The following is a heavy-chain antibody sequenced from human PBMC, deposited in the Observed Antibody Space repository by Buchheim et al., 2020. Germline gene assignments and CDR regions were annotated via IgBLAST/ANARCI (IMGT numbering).Heavy chain of an antibody. CDR1: GGSFSGYY. Sequence: QVQLQQWGAGLLKPSETLSLTCAVYGGSFSGYYWSWIRQPPGKGLEWIGEINHSGSTNYNPSIKSRVTISVDTSKNQFSLKLSSVTAADTAVYYCARMPTTLYGMDVWGQGTT. J-gene: IGHJ6*02. CDR3: ARMPTTLYGMDV. V-gene: IGHV4-34*01. D-gene: IGHD4-11*01. CDR2: INHSGST.